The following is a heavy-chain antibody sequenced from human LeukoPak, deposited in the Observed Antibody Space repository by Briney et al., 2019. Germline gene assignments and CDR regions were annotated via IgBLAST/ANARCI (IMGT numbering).Heavy chain of an antibody. J-gene: IGHJ4*02. CDR3: ARMQRGYSFPYYFDY. V-gene: IGHV4-39*07. CDR2: IYYSGST. Sequence: PSETLSLTCSVSGGSISSSSYYWGWSRQPPEKGLEWIGSIYYSGSTYYNPSLKSRVTISVDTSKNQFSLKLSSVTAADTAVYYCARMQRGYSFPYYFDYWGQGTLVTVSS. D-gene: IGHD5-18*01. CDR1: GGSISSSSYY.